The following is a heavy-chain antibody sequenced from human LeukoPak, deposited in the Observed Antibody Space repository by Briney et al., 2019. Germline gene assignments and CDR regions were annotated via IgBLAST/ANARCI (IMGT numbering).Heavy chain of an antibody. V-gene: IGHV4-39*01. CDR2: IYYSGST. D-gene: IGHD2/OR15-2a*01. CDR3: ARALYGRRLYYYYYYMDV. J-gene: IGHJ6*03. Sequence: SEALSLTCTVSGGSINSSSYYWGWIRQPPGKGLEWIGSIYYSGSTYNNPSLKSRVTISVDKSKKQFSLKLSSVTAADTAVHYCARALYGRRLYYYYYYMDVWGKGTTVTVSS. CDR1: GGSINSSSYY.